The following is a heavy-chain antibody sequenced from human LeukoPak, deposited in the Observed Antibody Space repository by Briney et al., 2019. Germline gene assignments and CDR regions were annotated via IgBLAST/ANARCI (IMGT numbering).Heavy chain of an antibody. CDR1: GCSSSSYY. D-gene: IGHD3-16*01. CDR2: IYYSGST. V-gene: IGHV4-59*08. Sequence: SETLSRTGTGSGCSSSSYYWSWIRQPPGKGLEWIGYIYYSGSTNYSPSLKSRVTISVDTSKNQFSLKLSSVTAADTAVYYCARGGNFQHWGQGTLVTVSS. J-gene: IGHJ1*01. CDR3: ARGGNFQH.